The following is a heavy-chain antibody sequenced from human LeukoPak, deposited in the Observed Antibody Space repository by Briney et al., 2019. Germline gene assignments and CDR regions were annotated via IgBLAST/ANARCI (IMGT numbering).Heavy chain of an antibody. D-gene: IGHD2-15*01. J-gene: IGHJ4*02. V-gene: IGHV4-31*03. CDR1: GGSLSSGGYY. CDR2: IYYSGST. CDR3: ARVIRCSGGSCFDGMVDY. Sequence: PSETLSLTCTVSGGSLSSGGYYWSWLRQHPGMGLEWIGYIYYSGSTYYNPSLKSRVTISVDTSKNQFSLKLSSVTAADTAVYYCARVIRCSGGSCFDGMVDYWGQGTLVTVSS.